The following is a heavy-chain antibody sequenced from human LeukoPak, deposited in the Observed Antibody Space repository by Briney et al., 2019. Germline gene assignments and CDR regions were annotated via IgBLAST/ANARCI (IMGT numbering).Heavy chain of an antibody. V-gene: IGHV4-38-2*01. J-gene: IGHJ6*03. CDR2: IYHSGST. Sequence: SETLSLTCAVSGYSISSGYYWGWIRQPPGKGLEWIGSIYHSGSTYYNPSLKRRVTISVDTSKNQFSLKLSSVTAADTAVYYCARGLDCSSTSCYTYYYYMDVWGKGTTVTVSS. D-gene: IGHD2-2*01. CDR1: GYSISSGYY. CDR3: ARGLDCSSTSCYTYYYYMDV.